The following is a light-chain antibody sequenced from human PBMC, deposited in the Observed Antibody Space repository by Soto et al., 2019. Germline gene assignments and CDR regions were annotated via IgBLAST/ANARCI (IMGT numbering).Light chain of an antibody. Sequence: IVMTQSPGPLSVFAGGSATLSCRSSQSVSSNLAWYQQKPGQAPRLLIYGASTRATGIPARFSGSGSGTEFTLTISSLQSEDFAVYYCQQYNNWPPWTFGQGTKVDIK. V-gene: IGKV3-15*01. J-gene: IGKJ1*01. CDR2: GAS. CDR3: QQYNNWPPWT. CDR1: QSVSSN.